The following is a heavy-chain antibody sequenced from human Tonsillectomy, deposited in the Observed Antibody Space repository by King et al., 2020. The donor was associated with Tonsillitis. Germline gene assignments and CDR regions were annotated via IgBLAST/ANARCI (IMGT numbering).Heavy chain of an antibody. V-gene: IGHV3-53*01. J-gene: IGHJ4*02. D-gene: IGHD2-15*01. CDR3: ASHYCSRGTCFFDH. CDR1: GFNIDSNY. CDR2: IYSAGTT. Sequence: VQLVESGGGLIQPGGSLRLSCAVSGFNIDSNYVSWVRQPPGKGLEWVSIIYSAGTTYYADSVKGRFTISKDNSRNTVYLQMNTLRDVDTAVYYCASHYCSRGTCFFDHWGQGPLVSVSS.